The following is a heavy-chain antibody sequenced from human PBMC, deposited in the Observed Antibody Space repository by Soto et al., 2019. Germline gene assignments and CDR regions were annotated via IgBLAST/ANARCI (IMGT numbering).Heavy chain of an antibody. CDR2: IYYSGST. CDR1: GGSISSYY. CDR3: ASSGEMATTKDAFDI. D-gene: IGHD5-12*01. Sequence: PSETLSLTCTVSGGSISSYYWSWIRQPPGKGLEWIGYIYYSGSTNYNPSLKSRVTISVDTSKNQFSLKLSSVTAADTAVYYCASSGEMATTKDAFDIWGQGTMVTVS. V-gene: IGHV4-59*01. J-gene: IGHJ3*02.